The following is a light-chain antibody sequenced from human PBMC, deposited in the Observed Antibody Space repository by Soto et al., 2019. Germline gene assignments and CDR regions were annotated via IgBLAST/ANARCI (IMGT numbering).Light chain of an antibody. V-gene: IGKV1-12*01. CDR1: QGISSW. Sequence: DIQMTQSPSTVSASVGDRVTITCRASQGISSWLAWYQHHPGKAPKLLIYDASSLQSGVPSRFSGSGSGTEFTLTTSSLQPEDYVTYYCQQANNCQSPFGRGTKVEIK. CDR3: QQANNCQSP. J-gene: IGKJ4*01. CDR2: DAS.